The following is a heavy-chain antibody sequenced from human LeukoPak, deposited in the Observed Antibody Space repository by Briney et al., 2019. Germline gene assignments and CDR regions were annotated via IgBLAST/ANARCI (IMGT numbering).Heavy chain of an antibody. CDR3: ASHRGGYTTGYFDY. CDR1: GFTFSNYA. CDR2: ISVNGGRT. Sequence: GGSLRLSCAASGFTFSNYAMSWVRQAPGKGLEWVSTISVNGGRTYYAGSVKGRFTISRDNSKNTLYLQMNSLRAEDTAVYYCASHRGGYTTGYFDYWGQGALVTVSS. J-gene: IGHJ4*02. D-gene: IGHD1-1*01. V-gene: IGHV3-23*01.